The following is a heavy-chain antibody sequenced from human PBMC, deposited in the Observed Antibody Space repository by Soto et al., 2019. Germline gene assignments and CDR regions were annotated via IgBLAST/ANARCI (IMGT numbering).Heavy chain of an antibody. Sequence: QITLKESGPTLVKPTQTLTLTCTFSGFSLGTSGVGVGWIRQPPGKALEWLALIYWDDDKRYSPSLKSRLTITKDTSKNQVVLTKTNMDSVDTATYYCAHKGTLSDSSGFDPWGQGTLVTVSS. D-gene: IGHD3-22*01. J-gene: IGHJ5*02. CDR3: AHKGTLSDSSGFDP. CDR1: GFSLGTSGVG. V-gene: IGHV2-5*02. CDR2: IYWDDDK.